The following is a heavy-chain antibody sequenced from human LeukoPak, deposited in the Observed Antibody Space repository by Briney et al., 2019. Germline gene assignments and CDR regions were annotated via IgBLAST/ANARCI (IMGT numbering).Heavy chain of an antibody. CDR1: GFTFSSYG. Sequence: PGRSLRLSCAASGFTFSSYGMHWVRQAPGKGLEWVAVISYDGSNKYYADSVKGRFTISRDNSKNTLYLRMNSLRAEDTAVYYCAKDTISGYSGYDYFDYWGQGTLVTVSS. D-gene: IGHD5-12*01. CDR2: ISYDGSNK. CDR3: AKDTISGYSGYDYFDY. J-gene: IGHJ4*02. V-gene: IGHV3-30*18.